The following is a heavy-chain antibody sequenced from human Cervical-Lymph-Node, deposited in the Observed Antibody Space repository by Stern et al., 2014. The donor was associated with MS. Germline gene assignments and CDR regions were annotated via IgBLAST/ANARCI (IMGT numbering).Heavy chain of an antibody. J-gene: IGHJ4*02. V-gene: IGHV3-30-3*01. Sequence: QVQLVESGGGVVQPGRSLRLSCAASGFTFSSYAMHWVRQAPGKGLEWVAVISYDGSNKYYADSVKGRFTISRDNSKNTLYLQMNSLRAEDTAVYYCARDRSSSGWDHYFDYWGQGTLVTVSS. CDR2: ISYDGSNK. CDR1: GFTFSSYA. D-gene: IGHD6-19*01. CDR3: ARDRSSSGWDHYFDY.